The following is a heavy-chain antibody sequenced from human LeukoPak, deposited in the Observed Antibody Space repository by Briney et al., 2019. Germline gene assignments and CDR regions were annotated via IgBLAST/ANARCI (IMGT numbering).Heavy chain of an antibody. CDR1: GFTFSGYG. CDR3: AKCRSYYATTLGDY. V-gene: IGHV3-30*18. Sequence: GRSLRLSCAASGFTFSGYGMQWVRLAPGKGLEWVASVSYDGTTKYYADSVKGRFTVSRDNSKNTLYLQMNSLRADDTAVYYCAKCRSYYATTLGDYWGQGTLVTVSS. D-gene: IGHD3-16*01. J-gene: IGHJ4*02. CDR2: VSYDGTTK.